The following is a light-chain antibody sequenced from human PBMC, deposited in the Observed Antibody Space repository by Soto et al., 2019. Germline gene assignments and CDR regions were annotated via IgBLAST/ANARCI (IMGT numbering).Light chain of an antibody. V-gene: IGKV3-20*01. CDR2: DAS. J-gene: IGKJ1*01. CDR1: QTGSGRY. CDR3: QHYGSSPWT. Sequence: EIVLTQSAGTLSLSPGERATLSCRASQTGSGRYLALFQQKPGQTPRLLIYDASTRAAGVPDRFSGSGSGTDFSLNINRLEPEDFAVYYCQHYGSSPWTFGQGTKVEIK.